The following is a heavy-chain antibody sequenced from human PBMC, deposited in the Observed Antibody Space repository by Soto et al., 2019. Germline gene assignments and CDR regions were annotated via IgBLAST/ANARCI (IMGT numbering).Heavy chain of an antibody. Sequence: SETLSLTCAVYGGSFSGYYWSWIRQPPGKGLEWIGEINHSGSTNYNPSLKSRVTISVDTSKNQFSLKLSSVTAADTAVYYCASTVMVRGVIISPQYYFDYWGQGTLVTVSS. CDR2: INHSGST. CDR3: ASTVMVRGVIISPQYYFDY. D-gene: IGHD3-10*01. CDR1: GGSFSGYY. J-gene: IGHJ4*02. V-gene: IGHV4-34*01.